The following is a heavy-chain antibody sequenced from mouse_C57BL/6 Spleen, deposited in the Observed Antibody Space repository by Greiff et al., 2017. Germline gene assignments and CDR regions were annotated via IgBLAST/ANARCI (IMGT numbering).Heavy chain of an antibody. D-gene: IGHD2-4*01. CDR2: IYPGDGDT. CDR1: GYAFSSYW. J-gene: IGHJ4*01. V-gene: IGHV1-80*01. CDR3: ARGGLRRDGSYAMDY. Sequence: QVQLKQSGAELVRPGTSVKISCKASGYAFSSYWMNWVKQRPGKGLEWIGQIYPGDGDTNYNGKFKGKATLTADKSSSTAYIQLSSLTSEDSAVYFCARGGLRRDGSYAMDYWGQGTSVTVSS.